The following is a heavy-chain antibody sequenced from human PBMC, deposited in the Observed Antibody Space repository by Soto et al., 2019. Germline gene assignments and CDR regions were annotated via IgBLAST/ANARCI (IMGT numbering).Heavy chain of an antibody. J-gene: IGHJ3*02. CDR2: ISGSGGSA. V-gene: IGHV3-23*01. CDR3: AKDPVVRGVITAFDI. CDR1: GFTFSSYA. Sequence: GGSLRLSCAASGFTFSSYAMSWVRQAPGKGLEWVSAISGSGGSAYYADSVKGRFTISRDNSKNTLYLQMNSLRAEDTAVYYCAKDPVVRGVITAFDIWGQGTMVTVSS. D-gene: IGHD3-10*01.